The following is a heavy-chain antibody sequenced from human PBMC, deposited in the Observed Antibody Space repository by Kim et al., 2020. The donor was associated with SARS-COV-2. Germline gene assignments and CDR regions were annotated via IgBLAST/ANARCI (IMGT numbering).Heavy chain of an antibody. D-gene: IGHD3-16*01. CDR3: ARHHGGRGSFDP. J-gene: IGHJ5*02. V-gene: IGHV5-10-1*01. Sequence: NYSPSCQGHGTISADKSISTAYLQWSSLKASDTAMYYCARHHGGRGSFDPWGQGTLVTVSS.